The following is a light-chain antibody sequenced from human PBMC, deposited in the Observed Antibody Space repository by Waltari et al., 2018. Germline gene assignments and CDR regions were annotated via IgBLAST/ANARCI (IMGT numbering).Light chain of an antibody. Sequence: EIVLTQSPGTLSLSPGARATLSCSASQSVSNSYLAWYQQKPGQAPRLLIYGASSRATGIPDRFSGSGSGTDFTLTISRLEPEDFAVYYCQQYGSSPGTFGQGTKVEIK. CDR3: QQYGSSPGT. J-gene: IGKJ1*01. V-gene: IGKV3-20*01. CDR1: QSVSNSY. CDR2: GAS.